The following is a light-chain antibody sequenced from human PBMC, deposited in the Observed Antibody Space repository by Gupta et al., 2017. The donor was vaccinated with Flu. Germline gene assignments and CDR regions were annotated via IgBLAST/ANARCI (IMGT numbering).Light chain of an antibody. CDR3: QQSYSTPWT. CDR2: AAS. Sequence: DLQMTQPLSCLSASVGDRVTITCRASQSISSYLNWYQQKPGKAPKLLIYAASSLQSGVPSRFSGSGSGTDFTLTISSLQPEDFATYYCQQSYSTPWTFGQGTKVEIK. J-gene: IGKJ1*01. V-gene: IGKV1-39*01. CDR1: QSISSY.